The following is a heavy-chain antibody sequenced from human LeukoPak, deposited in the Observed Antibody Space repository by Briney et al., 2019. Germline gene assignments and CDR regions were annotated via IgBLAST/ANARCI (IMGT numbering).Heavy chain of an antibody. Sequence: PSETLSLTCTVSGGSISSSSYYWGWIRHPPGKGLEWIGSIYYSGSTYYNPSLKSRVTISVDTSKNQFSLKLSSVTAADTAVYYCASTKYYDILTGYHYYFDYWGQGTLVTVSS. V-gene: IGHV4-39*07. J-gene: IGHJ4*02. CDR2: IYYSGST. CDR3: ASTKYYDILTGYHYYFDY. CDR1: GGSISSSSYY. D-gene: IGHD3-9*01.